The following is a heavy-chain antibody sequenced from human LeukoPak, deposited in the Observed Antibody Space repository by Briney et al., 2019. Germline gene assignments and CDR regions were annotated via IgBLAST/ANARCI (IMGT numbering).Heavy chain of an antibody. CDR1: GFTFSTYS. CDR2: ISSSSSYI. CDR3: ARAEVGATNY. D-gene: IGHD1-26*01. J-gene: IGHJ4*02. Sequence: PGGSLRLSCAASGFTFSTYSMNWVRQAPGKGLEWVSSISSSSSYIYYADSVKGRFTISRDNAKNSLYLQMNSLRAEDTAVYYCARAEVGATNYWGQGTLVTVSS. V-gene: IGHV3-21*04.